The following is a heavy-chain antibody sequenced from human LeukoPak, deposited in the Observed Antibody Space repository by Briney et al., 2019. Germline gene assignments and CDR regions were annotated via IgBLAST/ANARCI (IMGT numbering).Heavy chain of an antibody. Sequence: SETLSLTCTVSGGSISSYYWSWIRQPPGKGLEWIGYIYYSGSTHYNPSLKSRVTISVDTSKNQFSLKLSSVTAADTAVYYCARRGNFYYYYGMDVWGQGTTVTVSS. J-gene: IGHJ6*02. CDR2: IYYSGST. CDR1: GGSISSYY. D-gene: IGHD4-23*01. CDR3: ARRGNFYYYYGMDV. V-gene: IGHV4-59*08.